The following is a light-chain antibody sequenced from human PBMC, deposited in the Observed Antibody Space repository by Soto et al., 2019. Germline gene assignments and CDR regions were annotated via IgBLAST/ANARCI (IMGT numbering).Light chain of an antibody. CDR2: DDN. Sequence: SYVLTQPPSVSVAPGQTATFICGGNNIGTKTVQWYQQKPGQAPILVVSDDNDRPSGIPERFSGFNSGSTATLTISRVEVGDEGDYYCQVWDGSSSHVVFGGGTKLTVL. V-gene: IGLV3-21*02. J-gene: IGLJ2*01. CDR1: NIGTKT. CDR3: QVWDGSSSHVV.